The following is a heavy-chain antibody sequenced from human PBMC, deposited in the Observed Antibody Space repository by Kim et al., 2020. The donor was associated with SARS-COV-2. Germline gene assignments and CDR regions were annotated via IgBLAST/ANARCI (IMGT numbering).Heavy chain of an antibody. CDR3: ARVGPQGYYYYGMDV. Sequence: GGSLRLSCGASGFIISEYYMTWIRQAPGMGLEWVSYISSSGSYRNYADSVKGRFTISRDKTKNSLYLQMNSLRAEDSAVYHCARVGPQGYYYYGMDVWGQGTTVTVSS. CDR2: ISSSGSYR. J-gene: IGHJ6*02. CDR1: GFIISEYY. V-gene: IGHV3-11*06.